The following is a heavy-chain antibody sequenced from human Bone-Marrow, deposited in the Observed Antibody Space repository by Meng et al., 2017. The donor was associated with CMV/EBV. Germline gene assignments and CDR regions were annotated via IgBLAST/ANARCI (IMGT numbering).Heavy chain of an antibody. CDR3: AKDAARVYSTVIHY. D-gene: IGHD4-17*01. CDR1: GFTFSDYY. J-gene: IGHJ4*02. CDR2: IRYDGSNK. V-gene: IGHV3-30*02. Sequence: GGSLRLSCAASGFTFSDYYMSWIRQAPGKGLEWVTFIRYDGSNKYYADFVKGRFTISRDNSKSTLYLQMNSLRSEDTAVYYCAKDAARVYSTVIHYWGQGTLVTVSS.